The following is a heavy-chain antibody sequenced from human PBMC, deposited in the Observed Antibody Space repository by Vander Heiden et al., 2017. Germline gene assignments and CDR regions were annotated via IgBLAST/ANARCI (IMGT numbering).Heavy chain of an antibody. CDR3: TRDAGTYNWLDP. CDR1: GFPFTDSA. CDR2: TGTKDQSYAT. V-gene: IGHV3-73*02. J-gene: IGHJ5*02. Sequence: EVQLVESGGGLVQPGGSLKLSCAASGFPFTDSAIHWVRQPSGKGREWVGRTGTKDQSYATSYAASVKGRFTITRNHSDNTAYLQMISLTTEDPAVYYCTRDAGTYNWLDPWGQGTLVTVSS.